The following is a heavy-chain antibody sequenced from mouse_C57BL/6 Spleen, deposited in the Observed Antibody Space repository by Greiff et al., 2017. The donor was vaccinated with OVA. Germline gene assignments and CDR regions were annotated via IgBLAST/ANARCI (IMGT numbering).Heavy chain of an antibody. V-gene: IGHV1-75*01. J-gene: IGHJ2*01. CDR1: GYTFTDYY. CDR3: ARDGYDGGGFDY. D-gene: IGHD2-2*01. Sequence: VKLMESGPELVKPGASVKISCKASGYTFTDYYINWVKQRPGQGLEWIGWIFPGSGSTYYNEKFKGKATLTVDKSSSTAYMLLSSLTSEDSAVYFCARDGYDGGGFDYWGQGTTLTVSS. CDR2: IFPGSGST.